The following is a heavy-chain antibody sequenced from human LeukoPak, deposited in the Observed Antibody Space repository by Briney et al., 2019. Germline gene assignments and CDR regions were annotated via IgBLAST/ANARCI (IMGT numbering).Heavy chain of an antibody. J-gene: IGHJ5*02. V-gene: IGHV1-2*02. CDR3: ARGGGLEWLLYRSDWFDP. CDR2: INPNSGGT. D-gene: IGHD3-3*01. Sequence: ASVKVSCKASGYTFTGHYMHWVRQAPGQGLEWMGWINPNSGGTNYAQKFQGRVTMTRDTSISTAYMELSRLRSDDTAVYYCARGGGLEWLLYRSDWFDPWGQGTLVTVSS. CDR1: GYTFTGHY.